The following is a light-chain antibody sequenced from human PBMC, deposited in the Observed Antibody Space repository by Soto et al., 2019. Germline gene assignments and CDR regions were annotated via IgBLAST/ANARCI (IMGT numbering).Light chain of an antibody. Sequence: DMQMTQSPYTLSASVGDSVTLTCRASQSISSWLAWYQQKPGKAPKLLIYKASSLESGVPSRFSGSGSGTEFTLTISSLQPDDFAAYYCQQYNSYSTFGQGTKVDI. J-gene: IGKJ1*01. CDR1: QSISSW. CDR2: KAS. CDR3: QQYNSYST. V-gene: IGKV1-5*03.